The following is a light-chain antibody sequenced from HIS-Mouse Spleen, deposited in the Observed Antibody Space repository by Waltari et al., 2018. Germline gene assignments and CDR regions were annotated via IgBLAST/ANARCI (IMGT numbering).Light chain of an antibody. CDR3: QTWGTGIQV. CDR2: LNSDGSH. CDR1: SGHSSYA. Sequence: QLVLTQSPSASASLGASVKLTCTLRSGHSSYAIAWHQQQPEKGPRYLMKLNSDGSHSKGDRIPDRFSGSSSGAERYLTISSLQSEDEADYYCQTWGTGIQVFGGGTKLTVL. J-gene: IGLJ3*02. V-gene: IGLV4-69*01.